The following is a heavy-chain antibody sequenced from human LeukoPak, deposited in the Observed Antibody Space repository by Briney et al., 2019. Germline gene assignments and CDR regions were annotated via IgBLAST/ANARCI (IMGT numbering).Heavy chain of an antibody. CDR3: TRQSQACSSGSCYVVS. V-gene: IGHV5-51*01. Sequence: GESLKISCEGSGYTFRSYWIGWVRQMPWKDLEWMGMIYPGDSDTRYSPSFQGQVTFSADLSLNTAYLQWSSLEASDTAIYYCTRQSQACSSGSCYVVSWGQGTQVTVSS. CDR2: IYPGDSDT. J-gene: IGHJ5*01. D-gene: IGHD2-15*01. CDR1: GYTFRSYW.